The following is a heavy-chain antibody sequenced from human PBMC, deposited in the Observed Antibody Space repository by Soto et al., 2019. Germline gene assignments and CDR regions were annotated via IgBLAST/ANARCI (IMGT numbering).Heavy chain of an antibody. J-gene: IGHJ3*02. V-gene: IGHV1-18*01. D-gene: IGHD3-22*01. CDR2: ISAYNGNT. CDR3: ARARYYYDSSGYPTPHAFDI. CDR1: GYTFTSYG. Sequence: QVQLVQSGAEVKKPGASVKVSCKASGYTFTSYGISWVRQAPGQGLEWMGWISAYNGNTNYAQKLQGRVTMTTDTSTSTAYMELRSLRSDDTAVYYCARARYYYDSSGYPTPHAFDIWGQGTMVTVSS.